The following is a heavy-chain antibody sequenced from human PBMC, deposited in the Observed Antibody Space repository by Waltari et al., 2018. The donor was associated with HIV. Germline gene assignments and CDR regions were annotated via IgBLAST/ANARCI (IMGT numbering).Heavy chain of an antibody. V-gene: IGHV3-53*01. Sequence: EVQLVQSGGGLIQPGGSLRLSCAASGFTVSSNYMSWVRQAPGQGLEWVSVIYSGGSTFYADSLQVRFTISRDNAKNTLFLQLNSLRAEDTAVYYCARDRGDSFFPYWGQGTLVTVSS. CDR2: IYSGGST. CDR1: GFTVSSNY. J-gene: IGHJ4*02. CDR3: ARDRGDSFFPY. D-gene: IGHD5-18*01.